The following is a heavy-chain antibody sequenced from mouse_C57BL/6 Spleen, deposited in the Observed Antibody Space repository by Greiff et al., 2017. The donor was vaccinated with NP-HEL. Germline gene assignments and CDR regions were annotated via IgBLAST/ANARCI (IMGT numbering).Heavy chain of an antibody. Sequence: VQLQQPGAELVKPGASVKLSCKASGYTFTSYWMQWVKQRPGQGLEWIGEIDPSDSYTNYNQKFKGKATLTVDTSSSTAYMQLSSLTSEDSAVYYCARLGTRRYFDVWGTGTTVTVSS. CDR2: IDPSDSYT. CDR3: ARLGTRRYFDV. CDR1: GYTFTSYW. D-gene: IGHD3-3*01. J-gene: IGHJ1*03. V-gene: IGHV1-50*01.